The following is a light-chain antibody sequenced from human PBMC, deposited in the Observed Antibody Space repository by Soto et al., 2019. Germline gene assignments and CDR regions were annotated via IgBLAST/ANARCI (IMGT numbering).Light chain of an antibody. Sequence: DIQMTQSPSSLSASAGDRVTITCRASQGIGNDLGWYQQKPGKAPKRLVYLTYSLQTGVPSRFSGSGSGTEFSLTISSLQPEDSATYFCLQHNSYPRTFGQGTKVDIK. V-gene: IGKV1-17*01. CDR2: LTY. CDR1: QGIGND. CDR3: LQHNSYPRT. J-gene: IGKJ1*01.